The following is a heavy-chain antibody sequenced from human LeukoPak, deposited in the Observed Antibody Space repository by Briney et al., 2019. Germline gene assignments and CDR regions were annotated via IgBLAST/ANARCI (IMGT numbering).Heavy chain of an antibody. CDR2: IKSKTDGGTT. Sequence: GGSLRLSCADSGFTFSNAWMSWVRQAPGKGLEWVGRIKSKTDGGTTDYAAPVKGRFTISRDDSKNTLYLQMNSLKTEDTAVYYCSGRLDYGDDYWGQGTLVTVSS. D-gene: IGHD4-17*01. V-gene: IGHV3-15*01. CDR3: SGRLDYGDDY. J-gene: IGHJ4*02. CDR1: GFTFSNAW.